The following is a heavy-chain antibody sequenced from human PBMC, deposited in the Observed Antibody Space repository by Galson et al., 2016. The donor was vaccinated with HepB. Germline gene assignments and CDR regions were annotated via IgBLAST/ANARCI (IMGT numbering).Heavy chain of an antibody. J-gene: IGHJ4*02. Sequence: SVKVSCKAPGFTFTTSAVQWVRQARGQRLEWMGWIVVGSGNTNYAQKFQHRVTISRHLSTSTAYMELSSLRSEDTAVYYCAAHYCSSTDCYAAIGRGRAYYFDYWGQGTLVTVSS. V-gene: IGHV1-58*01. CDR2: IVVGSGNT. CDR3: AAHYCSSTDCYAAIGRGRAYYFDY. D-gene: IGHD2-2*01. CDR1: GFTFTTSA.